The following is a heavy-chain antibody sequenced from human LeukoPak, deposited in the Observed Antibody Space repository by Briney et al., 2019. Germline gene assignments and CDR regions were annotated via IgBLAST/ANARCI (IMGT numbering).Heavy chain of an antibody. CDR3: ARHQFQLLVNDDAFDM. D-gene: IGHD2-2*01. V-gene: IGHV4-59*08. CDR2: IYYSGST. Sequence: SETLSLTCTVSGGSINSYYWSWIRQPPGKGLEWIGYIYYSGSTNYNPSLKSRATISVDTSKNRFSLKLSSVTAADTAVYYCARHQFQLLVNDDAFDMWGQGTMVTVSS. CDR1: GGSINSYY. J-gene: IGHJ3*02.